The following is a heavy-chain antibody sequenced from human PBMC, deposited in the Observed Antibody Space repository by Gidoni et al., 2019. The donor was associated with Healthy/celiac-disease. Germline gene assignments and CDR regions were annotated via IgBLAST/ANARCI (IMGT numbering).Heavy chain of an antibody. V-gene: IGHV3-21*01. Sequence: EVQLVESGGGLVKPGGSLRLSWAASGFTFSSYSMNWVRQAPGKGLEWVSSISSSSSYIYYADSVKGRFTISRDNAKNSLYLQMNSLRAEDTAVYYCARAGTTGAFDIWGQGTMVTVSS. J-gene: IGHJ3*02. D-gene: IGHD4-17*01. CDR1: GFTFSSYS. CDR2: ISSSSSYI. CDR3: ARAGTTGAFDI.